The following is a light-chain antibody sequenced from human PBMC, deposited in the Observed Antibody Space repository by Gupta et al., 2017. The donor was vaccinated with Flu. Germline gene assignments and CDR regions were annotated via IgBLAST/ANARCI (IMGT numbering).Light chain of an antibody. Sequence: GSQYLSPGETGTLSCTVVADLGRNILVWYHQKPGRPPRFLLYGTSNRATGLPDRFSGGRSGTEFTLTINRLEPDETALYYCLQTKNSPRTLGEGTKMEIK. J-gene: IGKJ2*02. CDR3: LQTKNSPRT. CDR1: ADLGRNI. V-gene: IGKV3-20*01. CDR2: GTS.